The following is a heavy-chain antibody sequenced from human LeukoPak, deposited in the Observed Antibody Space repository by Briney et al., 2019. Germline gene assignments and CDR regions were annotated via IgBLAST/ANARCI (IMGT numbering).Heavy chain of an antibody. CDR1: GYTFTSYY. CDR3: ARYLRYCSGGSCRYNWFDP. J-gene: IGHJ5*02. V-gene: IGHV1-8*02. CDR2: MNPNSGNT. Sequence: GASVKVSCKASGYTFTSYYMHWVRQATGQGLEWMGWMNPNSGNTGYAQKFQGRVTMTRNTSISTAYMELSSLRSEDTAVYYCARYLRYCSGGSCRYNWFDPWGQGTLVTVSS. D-gene: IGHD2-15*01.